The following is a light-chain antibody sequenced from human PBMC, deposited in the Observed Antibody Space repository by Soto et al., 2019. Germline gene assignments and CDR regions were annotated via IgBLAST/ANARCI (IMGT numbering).Light chain of an antibody. V-gene: IGLV2-14*02. CDR2: EGS. CDR3: TSYTSSSTVV. Sequence: QSALTQPASVSGSPRQSITISCTGTSSDVGSYTLVSWYQQHPGKAPKLMIYEGSKRPSGVSNRFSGSKSGNTASLTISGLQAEDEADYYCTSYTSSSTVVFGGGTKVTVL. CDR1: SSDVGSYTL. J-gene: IGLJ3*02.